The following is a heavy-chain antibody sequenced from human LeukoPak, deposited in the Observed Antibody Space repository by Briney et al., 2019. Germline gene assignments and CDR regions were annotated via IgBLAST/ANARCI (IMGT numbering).Heavy chain of an antibody. D-gene: IGHD3-22*01. Sequence: AGGSLRLSCTASGFTFSDYGMSWFRQAPGKGLEWVAFIRTKTYGSATEYAASVKARFTISRDDSKNIAYLHMNTLNTEDTAVYYCTRGDPYYYDNSGFDYWGQGTLVTVSS. V-gene: IGHV3-49*03. J-gene: IGHJ4*02. CDR3: TRGDPYYYDNSGFDY. CDR1: GFTFSDYG. CDR2: IRTKTYGSAT.